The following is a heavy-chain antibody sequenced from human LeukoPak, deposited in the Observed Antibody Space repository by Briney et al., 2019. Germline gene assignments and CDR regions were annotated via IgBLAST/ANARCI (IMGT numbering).Heavy chain of an antibody. CDR1: GDSVSSNSAA. J-gene: IGHJ6*03. V-gene: IGHV6-1*01. D-gene: IGHD3-22*01. CDR2: TYYRSKWYN. Sequence: SQTLSLTCAISGDSVSSNSAAWNWIRQSPSRGLEWLGRTYYRSKWYNDYAVSVKSRITINPDTSKNQFSLQLNSVTPEDTAVYYCARGRYYYDSSGYRGYYYYYMDVWGKGTTVTVSS. CDR3: ARGRYYYDSSGYRGYYYYYMDV.